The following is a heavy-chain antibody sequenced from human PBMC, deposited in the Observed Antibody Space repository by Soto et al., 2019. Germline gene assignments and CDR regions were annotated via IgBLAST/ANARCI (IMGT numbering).Heavy chain of an antibody. J-gene: IGHJ6*02. CDR1: GYTFTGYY. D-gene: IGHD3-10*01. Sequence: QVQLVQSGAEVKKPGASVKVSCKASGYTFTGYYMHWVRQAPGQGLEWMGWINPNSGGTNYAQKFQGWVTMTRDTSIRAADMELSRLRYDDTAVYYCARGKGGSGSYSRTCMDVWGQGTTVTVSS. CDR3: ARGKGGSGSYSRTCMDV. V-gene: IGHV1-2*04. CDR2: INPNSGGT.